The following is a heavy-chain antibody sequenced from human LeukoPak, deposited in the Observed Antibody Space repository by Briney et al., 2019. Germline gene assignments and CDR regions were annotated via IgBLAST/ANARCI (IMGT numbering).Heavy chain of an antibody. Sequence: SETLSLTCAVSSDSISSGNYFWGWIRQPPGKGLELIASISPGANTYNNPSLKSRGTISVHTSKKHFSLMLNSVTAAYTAVYFCAKHAPHESGDKRGFESWGQGILVTVSS. CDR3: AKHAPHESGDKRGFES. CDR1: SDSISSGNYF. CDR2: ISPGANT. D-gene: IGHD2-21*01. V-gene: IGHV4-39*01. J-gene: IGHJ4*02.